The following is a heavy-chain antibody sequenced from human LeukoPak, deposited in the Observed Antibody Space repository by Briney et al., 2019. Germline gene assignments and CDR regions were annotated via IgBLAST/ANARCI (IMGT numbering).Heavy chain of an antibody. J-gene: IGHJ3*02. V-gene: IGHV3-7*01. CDR1: GLTFSSYW. CDR3: AREGYEDAFDI. CDR2: IKQDGSEK. D-gene: IGHD3-3*01. Sequence: GGSLRLSCAASGLTFSSYWMSWVRQAPGKGLEWVANIKQDGSEKYCVDSVKGRFTISRDNAKNTLYLQMNSLRAEDTAVYYCAREGYEDAFDIWGQGTMVTVSS.